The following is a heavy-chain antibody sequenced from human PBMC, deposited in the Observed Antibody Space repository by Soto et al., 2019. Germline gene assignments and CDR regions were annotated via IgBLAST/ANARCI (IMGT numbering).Heavy chain of an antibody. CDR2: IIPIFGTA. CDR3: AGDAHIAAAGTQYYYYGIDV. Sequence: SVKVSCKASGGTFSSYAISWVRQAPGQGLEGMGGIIPIFGTANYAQKFQGRVTITADKSTSTAYMELSSLRSEDTAVYYCAGDAHIAAAGTQYYYYGIDVWGQGTTVTVSS. CDR1: GGTFSSYA. D-gene: IGHD6-13*01. V-gene: IGHV1-69*06. J-gene: IGHJ6*02.